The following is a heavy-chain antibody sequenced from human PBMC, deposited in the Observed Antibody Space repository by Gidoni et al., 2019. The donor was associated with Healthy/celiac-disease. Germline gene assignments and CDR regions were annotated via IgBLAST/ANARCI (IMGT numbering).Heavy chain of an antibody. D-gene: IGHD2-2*01. CDR1: GGPISSSSYY. CDR2: IYYSGRT. J-gene: IGHJ6*02. V-gene: IGHV4-39*01. CDR3: ARHLYCSSTSCWLHPYGMDV. Sequence: QLQLQESGPGLVKPSETLSLTCTVSGGPISSSSYYWGWIRQPPGKGLEWIGSIYYSGRTYYNPSLKSRVTISVDTSKNQFSLKLSSVTAADTAVYYCARHLYCSSTSCWLHPYGMDVWGQGTTVTVSS.